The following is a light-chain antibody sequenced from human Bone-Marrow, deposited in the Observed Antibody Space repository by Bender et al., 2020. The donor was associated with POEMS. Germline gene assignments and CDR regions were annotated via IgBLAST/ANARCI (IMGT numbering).Light chain of an antibody. Sequence: VLTQPPSVSVAPGQRVTISCTGNSSNIGAGHVVHWYRQLPGTAPKLLIYGISNRPSGVPDRFSGSRSGTSASLAISGLQSEDEADYYCAVWDDSLNGWVFGGGTKLTVL. CDR1: SSNIGAGHV. CDR2: GIS. CDR3: AVWDDSLNGWV. J-gene: IGLJ3*02. V-gene: IGLV1-50*01.